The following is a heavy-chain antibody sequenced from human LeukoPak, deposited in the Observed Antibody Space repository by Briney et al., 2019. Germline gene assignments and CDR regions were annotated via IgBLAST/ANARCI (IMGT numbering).Heavy chain of an antibody. Sequence: PGGSLRLSCAASGFTFDDYAMHWVRQAPGKGLEWVSGISWNSGSIGYADSVKGRFTISRDNAKNSLYLQMNSLRAEDTAVYYCAKRPSGGPFDSWGQGTLVTVSS. D-gene: IGHD3-16*01. V-gene: IGHV3-9*01. CDR1: GFTFDDYA. CDR2: ISWNSGSI. J-gene: IGHJ4*02. CDR3: AKRPSGGPFDS.